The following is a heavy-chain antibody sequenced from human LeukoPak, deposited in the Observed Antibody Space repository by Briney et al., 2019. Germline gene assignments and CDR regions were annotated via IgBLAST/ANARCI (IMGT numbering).Heavy chain of an antibody. Sequence: GASVKVSCKASGYTFTSYGISWVRQAPGQGLEWMGWISAYNGNTNYAQKLQGRVTMTTDTSTSTAYTELRSLRSDDTAVYYCARAEEAIAVAGIDYWGQGTLVTVSS. J-gene: IGHJ4*02. CDR1: GYTFTSYG. D-gene: IGHD6-19*01. CDR2: ISAYNGNT. V-gene: IGHV1-18*01. CDR3: ARAEEAIAVAGIDY.